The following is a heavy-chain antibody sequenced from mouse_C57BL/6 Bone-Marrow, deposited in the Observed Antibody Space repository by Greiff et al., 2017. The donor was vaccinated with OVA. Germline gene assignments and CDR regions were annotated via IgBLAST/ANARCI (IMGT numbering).Heavy chain of an antibody. D-gene: IGHD1-1*01. Sequence: DVQLVESEGGLVQPGSSMKLSCTASGFTFSDYYMAWVRQVPEKGLEWVANINYDGSSTYYLDSLKSRFIISRDNAKNILYLQMSSLKSEDTATYYCARDRPTGVLDVWGTGTTVTVSS. CDR2: INYDGSST. CDR1: GFTFSDYY. CDR3: ARDRPTGVLDV. V-gene: IGHV5-16*01. J-gene: IGHJ1*03.